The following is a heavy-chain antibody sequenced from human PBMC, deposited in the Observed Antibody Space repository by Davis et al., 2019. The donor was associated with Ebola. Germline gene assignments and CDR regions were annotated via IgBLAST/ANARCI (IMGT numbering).Heavy chain of an antibody. CDR2: MNPNSGNT. D-gene: IGHD4-17*01. V-gene: IGHV1-8*01. CDR1: GYTFTSYD. CDR3: ASSAGTPVTTGY. Sequence: AASAKVSCKASGYTFTSYDINWVRQATGQGLEWMGWMNPNSGNTGYAQNFQGRVTMTRNTSISTAYMELSSLRSEDTAVYYCASSAGTPVTTGYWGQGTLVTVSS. J-gene: IGHJ4*02.